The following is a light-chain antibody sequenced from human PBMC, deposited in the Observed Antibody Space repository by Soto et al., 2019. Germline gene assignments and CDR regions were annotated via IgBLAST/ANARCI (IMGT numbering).Light chain of an antibody. CDR1: QPISSW. CDR2: DAS. J-gene: IGKJ5*01. V-gene: IGKV1-8*01. Sequence: AIRMTQAPSSFSASTGDRGTLTCRASQPISSWLAWYQQKPGKAPKLLIYDASSRATGIPARFSGSGSGTDFTLTISSLEPEDFAVYYCQQRSDWPPITFGQGTRLEIK. CDR3: QQRSDWPPIT.